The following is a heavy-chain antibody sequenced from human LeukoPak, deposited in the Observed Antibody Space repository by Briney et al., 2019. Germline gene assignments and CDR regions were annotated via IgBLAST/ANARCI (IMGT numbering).Heavy chain of an antibody. CDR1: GFTFSSYS. V-gene: IGHV3-48*01. J-gene: IGHJ3*01. CDR3: AMKAVPRPRLYDAFDF. CDR2: ISSSSTTI. D-gene: IGHD2-2*02. Sequence: GGSLRLSCAASGFTFSSYSMMWVRQAPGKGLEWVSYISSSSTTIYYADSVKGRFTISRDNAKNSVYLQMNSLRADDTAVYYCAMKAVPRPRLYDAFDFWGQGTVVTVSS.